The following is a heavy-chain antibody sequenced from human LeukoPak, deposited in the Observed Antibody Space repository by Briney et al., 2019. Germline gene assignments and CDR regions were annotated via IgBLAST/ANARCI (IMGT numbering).Heavy chain of an antibody. J-gene: IGHJ4*02. CDR2: IYHSGST. Sequence: KSSETLSLTCAVSGYSISSGYYWGWIRQPPGKGLEWIGSIYHSGSTYYNPSLKSRVTISVDTSKNQFSLKLSSVTAADTAVYYCASRPYCGGDCYPGYFDYWGQGTLVTVSS. D-gene: IGHD2-21*01. CDR1: GYSISSGYY. V-gene: IGHV4-38-2*01. CDR3: ASRPYCGGDCYPGYFDY.